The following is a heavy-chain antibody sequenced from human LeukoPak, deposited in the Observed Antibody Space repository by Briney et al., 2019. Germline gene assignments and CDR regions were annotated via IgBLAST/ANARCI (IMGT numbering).Heavy chain of an antibody. D-gene: IGHD5-24*01. CDR2: ITSSSNSI. J-gene: IGHJ6*03. CDR3: ARVSITGYYYYMDV. CDR1: GFSFSSYS. Sequence: GGSLRLSCAASGFSFSSYSMCWVRQAPGKGLEWLSYITSSSNSIYYADSVKGRFTISRDNAQNSLFLQMNSLRAEDTAVYYCARVSITGYYYYMDVWGKGTTVTVSS. V-gene: IGHV3-48*01.